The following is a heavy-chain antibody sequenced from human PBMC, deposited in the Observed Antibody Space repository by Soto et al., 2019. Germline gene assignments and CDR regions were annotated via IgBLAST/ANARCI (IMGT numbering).Heavy chain of an antibody. D-gene: IGHD2-2*01. CDR3: AKASIVVVPAASDY. CDR2: ISGSGGST. Sequence: GGSLRLSCAASGFTFSSYAMSWVRQAPGKGLEWVSAISGSGGSTYYADSVKGRFTISRDNSKNTLCLQMNSLRAEDTAVYYCAKASIVVVPAASDYWGQGTLVTVSS. CDR1: GFTFSSYA. J-gene: IGHJ4*02. V-gene: IGHV3-23*01.